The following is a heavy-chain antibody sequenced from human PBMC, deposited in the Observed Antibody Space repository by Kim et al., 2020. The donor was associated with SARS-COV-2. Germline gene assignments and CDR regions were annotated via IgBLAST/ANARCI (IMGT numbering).Heavy chain of an antibody. CDR3: ARGRRYYDILTGLRRKNYYYGMDV. CDR1: GYTFTSYD. D-gene: IGHD3-9*01. J-gene: IGHJ6*02. Sequence: ASVKVSCKASGYTFTSYDINWVRQATGQGLEWMGWMNPNSGTTGYAQKFQGRVTMTRNTSISTAYMELSSLRSEDTAVYYCARGRRYYDILTGLRRKNYYYGMDVWGQGTTVTVSS. CDR2: MNPNSGTT. V-gene: IGHV1-8*01.